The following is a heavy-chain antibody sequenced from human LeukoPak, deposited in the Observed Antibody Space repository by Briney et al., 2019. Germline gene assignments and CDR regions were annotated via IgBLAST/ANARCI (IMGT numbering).Heavy chain of an antibody. CDR2: INPNSGGT. D-gene: IGHD1-26*01. CDR3: ARDWSVVGATDFDY. CDR1: GYTFTGYY. Sequence: ASVKVSCKASGYTFTGYYMHWVRQAPGQGLEWMGWINPNSGGTNYAQKFQGRVTMTRDTSISTAYMELSRLRSDDTAVYYCARDWSVVGATDFDYWGRGTLVTVSS. J-gene: IGHJ4*02. V-gene: IGHV1-2*02.